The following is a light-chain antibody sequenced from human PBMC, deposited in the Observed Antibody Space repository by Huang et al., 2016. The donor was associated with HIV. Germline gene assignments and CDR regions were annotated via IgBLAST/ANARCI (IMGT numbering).Light chain of an antibody. V-gene: IGKV1-5*03. CDR2: KAS. CDR3: QQYNSYHT. Sequence: DIQMIKSPSTLAAVVGDRVTITCRASQRISSWLAWIRQKPGQAPKLLIYKASILESGVPSMVSGSGSGTEFTLTISSLQPDDSATYYCQQYNSYHTFGQGTKLEI. J-gene: IGKJ2*01. CDR1: QRISSW.